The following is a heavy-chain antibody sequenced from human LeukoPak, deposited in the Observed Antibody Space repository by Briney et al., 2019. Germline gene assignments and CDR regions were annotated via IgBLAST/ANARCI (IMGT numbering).Heavy chain of an antibody. V-gene: IGHV1-69*04. CDR1: GGTFSSYA. CDR2: IIPILGIA. CDR3: ARGYYYDSSGYNDY. Sequence: GAPVKVSCKASGGTFSSYAISWVRQAPGQGLEWMGRIIPILGIANYAQKFQGRVTITADKSTSTAYMELSSLRSEDTAVYYCARGYYYDSSGYNDYWGQGTLVTVSS. J-gene: IGHJ4*02. D-gene: IGHD3-22*01.